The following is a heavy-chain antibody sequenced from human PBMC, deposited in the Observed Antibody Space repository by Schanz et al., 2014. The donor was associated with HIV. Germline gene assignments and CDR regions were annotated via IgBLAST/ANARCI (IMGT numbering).Heavy chain of an antibody. V-gene: IGHV4-31*03. CDR3: ARDVPSGGFDY. D-gene: IGHD3-10*01. Sequence: QVQLQESGPGLVKPSQTLSLTCTVSGGSISSGGYYWSWIRQHPGKGLEWIGYIYYSGSTYYNPSLKRRVSISVDTSKNRFSLKLSSVTAADTAVYYCARDVPSGGFDYWGQGTLVTVSS. CDR2: IYYSGST. CDR1: GGSISSGGYY. J-gene: IGHJ4*02.